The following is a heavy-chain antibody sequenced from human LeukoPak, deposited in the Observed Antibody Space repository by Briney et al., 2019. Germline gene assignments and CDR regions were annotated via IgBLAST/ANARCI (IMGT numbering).Heavy chain of an antibody. CDR1: GYAFNSNP. CDR3: AYERADGFND. D-gene: IGHD5-24*01. Sequence: ASVTLSFTAAGYAFNSNPIYRVRHAHEQGLESVSIINTSDGSTAYTQKVTGRVTITSDRSTSTTYMNLPSLSHSATALHVSAYERADGFNDWGQGALVIVSS. V-gene: IGHV1-46*02. CDR2: INTSDGST. J-gene: IGHJ4*02.